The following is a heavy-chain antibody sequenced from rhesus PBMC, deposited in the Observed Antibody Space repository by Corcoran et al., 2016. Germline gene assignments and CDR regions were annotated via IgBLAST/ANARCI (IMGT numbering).Heavy chain of an antibody. Sequence: QVQLQESGPGLVKPSETLSLTCAVSGGSISSSNWWSWIRQPPGKGLGWIGGIYSNRESPNYNPPLKSRVTISKDTSKNQFSLKLSSVTAADTAVYYCARHFRGYSGYSSWGQGVLVTVSS. CDR1: GGSISSSNW. J-gene: IGHJ4*01. CDR2: IYSNRESP. CDR3: ARHFRGYSGYSS. V-gene: IGHV4S12*01. D-gene: IGHD5-42*01.